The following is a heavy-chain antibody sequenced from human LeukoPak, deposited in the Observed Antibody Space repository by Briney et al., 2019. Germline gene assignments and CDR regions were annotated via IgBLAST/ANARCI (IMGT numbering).Heavy chain of an antibody. CDR1: GFTFDDYA. D-gene: IGHD2-2*01. CDR3: AKGICSSTGCHELDY. CDR2: ISWNSGSI. V-gene: IGHV3-9*01. Sequence: PGRSLRLSCAASGFTFDDYAMHWVRQAPGKGLEWFSGISWNSGSIDYADSVKGRFTISRDNAKNSLYLQMNSLRAEDTAFYYCAKGICSSTGCHELDYWGLGTLVTVSS. J-gene: IGHJ4*02.